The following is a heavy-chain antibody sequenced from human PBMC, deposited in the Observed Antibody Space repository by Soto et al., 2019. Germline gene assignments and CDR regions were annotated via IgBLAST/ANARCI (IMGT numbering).Heavy chain of an antibody. D-gene: IGHD2-8*01. Sequence: QLQLVQSGAEVKKPGSSVKVTCKASGGTFSMYTIGWVRQAPGQALEWVGGIIPIFGAATYAQKFQGRLTITADESTGTAYMELSSLKIEDTAVFYCTSVPTADRDDPNRFDYWGQGTLVTVSS. CDR3: TSVPTADRDDPNRFDY. J-gene: IGHJ4*02. CDR1: GGTFSMYT. CDR2: IIPIFGAA. V-gene: IGHV1-69*01.